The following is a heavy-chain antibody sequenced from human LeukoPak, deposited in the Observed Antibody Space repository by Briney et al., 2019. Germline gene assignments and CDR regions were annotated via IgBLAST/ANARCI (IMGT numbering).Heavy chain of an antibody. CDR3: AKDMALGFGELLRGPYGMDV. CDR2: ISGDGGST. J-gene: IGHJ6*02. CDR1: GFTFDDYA. D-gene: IGHD3-10*01. V-gene: IGHV3-43*02. Sequence: PGGSLRLSCAASGFTFDDYAMHWARQAPGKGLEWVSLISGDGGSTYYADSMKGRFTISRDNSKNSLYLQMNSLRTEDTALYYCAKDMALGFGELLRGPYGMDVWGQGTTVTVSS.